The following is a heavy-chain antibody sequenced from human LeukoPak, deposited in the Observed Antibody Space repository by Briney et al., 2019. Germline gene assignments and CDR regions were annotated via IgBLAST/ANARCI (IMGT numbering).Heavy chain of an antibody. J-gene: IGHJ5*02. CDR3: AGGLMTVTSLMKCDP. D-gene: IGHD4-11*01. V-gene: IGHV4-4*07. Sequence: SETLSLTCTLSGGSISSYYWSWIRQPAGEGLGWIGRIYTSGSTNYHPSLKSRVTMSGDTSKNQFSLKLSSVTAADTAVYYCAGGLMTVTSLMKCDPWGQGTLVTVSS. CDR1: GGSISSYY. CDR2: IYTSGST.